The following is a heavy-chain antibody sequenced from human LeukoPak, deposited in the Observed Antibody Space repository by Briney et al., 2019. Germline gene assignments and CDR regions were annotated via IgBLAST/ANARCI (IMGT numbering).Heavy chain of an antibody. V-gene: IGHV1-2*02. CDR1: GYTFTGYY. CDR3: ARGGYCSSGNCFVLAAEFDY. Sequence: ASVKVSCKASGYTFTGYYMHWVRQAPGQGLEWMGWINPNSGGTDYAQKFQGRVTMTRDTSISTAYMELKRLGSDDTAVYYCARGGYCSSGNCFVLAAEFDYWGQGTLVTVSS. D-gene: IGHD2-15*01. J-gene: IGHJ4*02. CDR2: INPNSGGT.